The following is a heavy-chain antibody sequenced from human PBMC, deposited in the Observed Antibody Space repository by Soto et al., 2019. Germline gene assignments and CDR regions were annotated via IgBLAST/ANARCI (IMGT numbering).Heavy chain of an antibody. J-gene: IGHJ4*02. Sequence: EVQLLESGGGLVQPGGSLRLSCAASGFTFSNYAMSWVRQTPGKGLEWVSTISGGGGNTYYPDSVKGRFTISRDHSKDTVYQQMNSLRAEDTAIYYCAKERLGRGADYWGQGALVTVTS. CDR1: GFTFSNYA. CDR3: AKERLGRGADY. CDR2: ISGGGGNT. V-gene: IGHV3-23*01.